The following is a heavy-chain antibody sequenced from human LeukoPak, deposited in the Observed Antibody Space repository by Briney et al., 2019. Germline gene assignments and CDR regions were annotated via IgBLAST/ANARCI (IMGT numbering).Heavy chain of an antibody. J-gene: IGHJ4*02. D-gene: IGHD2-8*02. CDR1: GGSISNYC. V-gene: IGHV4-59*01. CDR2: IYYSGST. CDR3: ARGGRTADY. Sequence: SETLSLTCTVSGGSISNYCWSWIRQPPGKGLEWIGYIYYSGSTNYNPSLKSRVTISVDTSKNQFSLKLTSVTAADTAVYYCARGGRTADYWGQGTLVTVSS.